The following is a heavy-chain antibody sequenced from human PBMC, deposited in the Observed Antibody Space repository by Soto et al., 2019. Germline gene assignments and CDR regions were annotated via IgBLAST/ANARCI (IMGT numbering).Heavy chain of an antibody. J-gene: IGHJ4*02. CDR3: AKGYSGYVLRPVAALWDY. Sequence: PGGSLRLSCAASGFTFSSYAMSWVRQAPGKGLEWVSAISGSGGSTYYADSVKGRFTISRDNSKNTLYLQMNSLRAEDTAVYYCAKGYSGYVLRPVAALWDYWGQGTLVTVSS. D-gene: IGHD5-12*01. CDR2: ISGSGGST. V-gene: IGHV3-23*01. CDR1: GFTFSSYA.